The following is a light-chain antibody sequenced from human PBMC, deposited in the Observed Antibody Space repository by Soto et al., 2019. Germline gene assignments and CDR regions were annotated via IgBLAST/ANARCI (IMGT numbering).Light chain of an antibody. CDR3: QSYDSSLSGWV. CDR2: GNS. CDR1: SSNIGAGYD. V-gene: IGLV1-40*01. Sequence: QSVLTQPPSVSGAPGRRVTISCTGSSSNIGAGYDVHWYQQLPGTVPKLLIYGNSNRPSGVPDRFSGSKSGTSASLAITGLQAEDEADYYCQSYDSSLSGWVFGGGTKLTVL. J-gene: IGLJ3*02.